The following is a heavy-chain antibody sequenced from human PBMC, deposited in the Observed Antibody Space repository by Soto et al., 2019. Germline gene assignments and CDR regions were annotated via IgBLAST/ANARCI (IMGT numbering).Heavy chain of an antibody. D-gene: IGHD3-9*01. J-gene: IGHJ2*01. Sequence: QVQLQESGPGLVKPSETLSLTCTVSGGSISSYYWSWIRQPPGKGLEWIGYIYYSGSTNYNPSLKSRVTISVDTSKNQFSLKLSSVTAADTAVYYCARFPYYDILTGYYGSWYFDLWGRGTLVTVSS. V-gene: IGHV4-59*01. CDR3: ARFPYYDILTGYYGSWYFDL. CDR1: GGSISSYY. CDR2: IYYSGST.